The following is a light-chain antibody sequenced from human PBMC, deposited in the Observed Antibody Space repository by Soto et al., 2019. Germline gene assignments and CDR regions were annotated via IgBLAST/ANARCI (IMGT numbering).Light chain of an antibody. CDR2: DVS. CDR1: SSDVGGYNY. J-gene: IGLJ2*01. CDR3: SSYTSSSTVV. Sequence: QSVLTQPASVSGSPGQSITISCTGTSSDVGGYNYVSWYQQHPGKAPKLMIYDVSNRPSGFPNRFSGSKSGNTASLTISGLQAEDEADYYCSSYTSSSTVVFGGGTKLTVL. V-gene: IGLV2-14*01.